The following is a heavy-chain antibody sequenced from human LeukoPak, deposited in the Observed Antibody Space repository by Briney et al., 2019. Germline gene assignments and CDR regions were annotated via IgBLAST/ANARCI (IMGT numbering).Heavy chain of an antibody. J-gene: IGHJ4*02. V-gene: IGHV3-23*01. CDR2: ISSSGGGT. D-gene: IGHD1-26*01. Sequence: GGSLRLSCAASGFTFSNYAMSCVRQAPGKGLEWVSSISSSGGGTYYADSVKGRFTISRDNSKNTLSLQMNSLKAEDTAVYYCAKINSGSYTDYWGQGTLVTVSS. CDR1: GFTFSNYA. CDR3: AKINSGSYTDY.